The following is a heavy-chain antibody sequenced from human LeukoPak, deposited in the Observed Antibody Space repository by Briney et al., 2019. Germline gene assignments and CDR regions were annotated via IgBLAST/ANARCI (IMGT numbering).Heavy chain of an antibody. CDR1: GVTVSSNY. D-gene: IGHD1-26*01. CDR3: AKWDEYCYYMDV. V-gene: IGHV3-23*01. CDR2: ISGSGGGT. Sequence: PGGSLRLSCTASGVTVSSNYMNWVRQAPGKGLEWVSSISGSGGGTFYTNSVKGRFTISRGNSKNTLFLQMKGLRAEDTAVYYCAKWDEYCYYMDVWGKGTTVTVSS. J-gene: IGHJ6*03.